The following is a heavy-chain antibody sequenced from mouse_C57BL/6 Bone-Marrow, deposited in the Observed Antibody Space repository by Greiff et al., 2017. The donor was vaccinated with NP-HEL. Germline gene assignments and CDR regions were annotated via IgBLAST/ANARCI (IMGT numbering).Heavy chain of an antibody. V-gene: IGHV5-12*01. CDR3: ARLRCGNGYYAMDY. CDR2: ISNGGGST. D-gene: IGHD3-2*02. Sequence: EVQVVESGGGLVQPGGSLKLSCAASGFTFSDYYMYWVRQTPEKRLEWVAYISNGGGSTYYPDTVKGRFTISRDNAKNTLYLQMSRLKSEDTAMYYCARLRCGNGYYAMDYWGQGTSVTVSS. CDR1: GFTFSDYY. J-gene: IGHJ4*01.